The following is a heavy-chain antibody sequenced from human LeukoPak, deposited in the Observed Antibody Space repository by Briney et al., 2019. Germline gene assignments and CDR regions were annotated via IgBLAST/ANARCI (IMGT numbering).Heavy chain of an antibody. V-gene: IGHV3-21*01. CDR1: GFNLGSHS. D-gene: IGHD5-12*01. J-gene: IGHJ4*02. CDR3: TTLTVATNFDY. Sequence: SGGSLRLSYVASGFNLGSHSMEWVRRAPGKGLEWVSSMDSSSTYIYYADSVKGRFTMSRDNARNSLYLQMDSLRAEDTAVYYCTTLTVATNFDYWGQGTLVTVSS. CDR2: MDSSSTYI.